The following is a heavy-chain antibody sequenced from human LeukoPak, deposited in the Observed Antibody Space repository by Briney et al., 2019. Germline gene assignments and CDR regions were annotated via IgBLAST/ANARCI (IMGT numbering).Heavy chain of an antibody. V-gene: IGHV6-1*01. CDR2: TYYRSKWYN. Sequence: SQTVSLICANSGDSVSSNSAAWTWIRQSPSRGLEWLGRTYYRSKWYNDYAVSVKSRITISPDTSKNQFSLQLNSVTPEDTAVYYCARATHTVTTGLDYWGQGTLVTVSS. J-gene: IGHJ4*02. CDR1: GDSVSSNSAA. D-gene: IGHD4-17*01. CDR3: ARATHTVTTGLDY.